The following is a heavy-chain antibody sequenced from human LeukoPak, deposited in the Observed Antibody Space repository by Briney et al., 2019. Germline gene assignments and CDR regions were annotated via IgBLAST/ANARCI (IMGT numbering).Heavy chain of an antibody. V-gene: IGHV3-21*01. CDR3: ARGKVAATRVFHY. CDR2: ISSSSSYI. Sequence: GGSLRLSCAASGFTFSSYSMNWVRQAPGKGLEWVSSISSSSSYIYYADSVKGRFTISRDNAKNSLYLQMNSLRAEDTAVYYCARGKVAATRVFHYWGQGTLVTVSS. CDR1: GFTFSSYS. D-gene: IGHD2-15*01. J-gene: IGHJ4*02.